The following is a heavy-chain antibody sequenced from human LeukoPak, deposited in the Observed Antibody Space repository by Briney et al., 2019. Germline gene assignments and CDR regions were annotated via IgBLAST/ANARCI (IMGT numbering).Heavy chain of an antibody. Sequence: SETLSLTCTVSGGSISNYYWSCIRQPPGEELECIGYIYYSGSTDYNPSLKSRVTISVDTSKNQFSLKLTSVTAADTAVDYCSSSGVRGGLPYYFDYWGQGTLVTVSS. CDR1: GGSISNYY. CDR3: SSSGVRGGLPYYFDY. J-gene: IGHJ4*02. CDR2: IYYSGST. V-gene: IGHV4-59*01. D-gene: IGHD3-10*02.